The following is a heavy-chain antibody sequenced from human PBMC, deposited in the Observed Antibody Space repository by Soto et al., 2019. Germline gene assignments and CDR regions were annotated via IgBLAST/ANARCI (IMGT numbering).Heavy chain of an antibody. Sequence: EMQLVESGGGLVQPGGSLRLSCVASGFTFSYHWMHWVRQAPGKGLVWVSRIDSDGTNTNYADSVKGRVTISRDNAKNTLYLQMNNLRVEDTAVYYCAKIAATGVDYWGRGTLVTVSS. D-gene: IGHD6-13*01. CDR1: GFTFSYHW. CDR2: IDSDGTNT. V-gene: IGHV3-74*02. J-gene: IGHJ4*02. CDR3: AKIAATGVDY.